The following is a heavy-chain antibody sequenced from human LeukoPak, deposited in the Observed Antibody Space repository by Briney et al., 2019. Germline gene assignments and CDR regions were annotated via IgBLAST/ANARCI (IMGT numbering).Heavy chain of an antibody. CDR2: ISSSGSTI. CDR1: GFTFSNAW. V-gene: IGHV3-11*04. D-gene: IGHD3-10*01. Sequence: GGSLRLSCAASGFTFSNAWMSWVRQAPGKGLEWVSYISSSGSTIYYADSVKGRFTISRDNAKNSLYLQMNSLRAEDTAVYYCARAFYGSGSEGYNWFDPWGQGTLVTVSS. CDR3: ARAFYGSGSEGYNWFDP. J-gene: IGHJ5*02.